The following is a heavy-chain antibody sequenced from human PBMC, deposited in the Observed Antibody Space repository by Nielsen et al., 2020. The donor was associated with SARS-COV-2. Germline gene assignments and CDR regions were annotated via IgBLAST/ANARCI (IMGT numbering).Heavy chain of an antibody. CDR1: GFSISAFE. Sequence: GESLKISCTASGFSISAFEMHWVRQAPGEGLVWVSRINPDGSKTAHADSVKGRFTVSRDNAENTLYLQMDSLRIEDTAVYYCVTDDYGDRDGNAWLMNGHFDAYDIWGQGTMVTVSS. CDR2: INPDGSKT. CDR3: VTDDYGDRDGNAWLMNGHFDAYDI. J-gene: IGHJ3*02. D-gene: IGHD4/OR15-4a*01. V-gene: IGHV3-74*01.